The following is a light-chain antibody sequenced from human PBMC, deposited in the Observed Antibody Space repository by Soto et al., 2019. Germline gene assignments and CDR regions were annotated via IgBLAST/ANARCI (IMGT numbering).Light chain of an antibody. Sequence: SVLPQPRSVSRSPGQSDTISCTGTSSDVGGYNYVSWYQQHPGKAPKLMIYDVSKRPSGVPDRFSGSKSGNTASLTISGLQAEDEADYYCCSYAGSYRYVFGTGTKVTVL. CDR2: DVS. CDR1: SSDVGGYNY. V-gene: IGLV2-11*01. CDR3: CSYAGSYRYV. J-gene: IGLJ1*01.